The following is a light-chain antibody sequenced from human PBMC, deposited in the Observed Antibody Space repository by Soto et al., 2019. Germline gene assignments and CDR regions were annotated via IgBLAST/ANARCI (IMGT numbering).Light chain of an antibody. V-gene: IGLV2-11*01. CDR1: SGDVGGYDY. CDR3: CSYAGTYNFVV. Sequence: QSVLTQPRSVSGSPGQSVTLSCTATSGDVGGYDYVSWYQQHPGKAPKLTIYDVTKRPSGVPDRFSGSKSGNTASLTISRLQAEDEADYYCCSYAGTYNFVVFGGGTKLTVL. CDR2: DVT. J-gene: IGLJ2*01.